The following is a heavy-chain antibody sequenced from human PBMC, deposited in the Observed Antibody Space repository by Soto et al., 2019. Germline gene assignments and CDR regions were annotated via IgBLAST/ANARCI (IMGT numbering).Heavy chain of an antibody. CDR2: IYYSGST. CDR1: GGSITNGDYY. D-gene: IGHD4-17*01. CDR3: AREYGDWYFDL. Sequence: QVQLQESGPGLVKPSQTLSLTCTVSGGSITNGDYYWSWIRQHPGKGLECIGYIYYSGSTYYNPSLKRRVTMSVDTSKNQFSLKVTSVTVADTAVYYCAREYGDWYFDLWGRGTLVTVSS. V-gene: IGHV4-31*03. J-gene: IGHJ2*01.